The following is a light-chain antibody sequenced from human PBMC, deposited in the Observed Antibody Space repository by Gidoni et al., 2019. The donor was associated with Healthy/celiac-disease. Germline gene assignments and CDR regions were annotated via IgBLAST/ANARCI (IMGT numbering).Light chain of an antibody. CDR1: QSVSSN. J-gene: IGKJ3*01. CDR2: GAS. V-gene: IGKV3-15*01. Sequence: EIVMTQSPATLSVSPGERATLSCRASQSVSSNLAWYQQKPGQAPRLLIYGASTRATGIPARVSGSGSGTEFTLTISSRQSEDFAVYYCQQYNNWPLFXPXTKVDIK. CDR3: QQYNNWPL.